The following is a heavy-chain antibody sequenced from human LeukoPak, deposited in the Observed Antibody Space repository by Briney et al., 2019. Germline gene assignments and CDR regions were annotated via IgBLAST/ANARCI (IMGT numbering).Heavy chain of an antibody. CDR2: INPNSGGT. CDR1: GGTFSSYA. D-gene: IGHD6-13*01. Sequence: GASVKVSCKASGGTFSSYAISWVRQAPGQGLEWMGWINPNSGGTNYAQKFQGRVTMTRDTSISTAYMELSRLRSDDTAVYYCARDLDSSSWYLIHAEYFQHWGQGTLVTVSS. V-gene: IGHV1-2*02. J-gene: IGHJ1*01. CDR3: ARDLDSSSWYLIHAEYFQH.